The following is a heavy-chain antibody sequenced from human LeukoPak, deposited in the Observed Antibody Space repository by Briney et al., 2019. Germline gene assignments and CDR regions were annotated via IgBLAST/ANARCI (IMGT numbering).Heavy chain of an antibody. Sequence: SVNVSCKASGGTFSSYAICWVRQAPGQGLEWMGGIIPIFGTANYAQKFQGRVTITADESTSTAYMELSSLRSEDTAVYYCARVRSGSYWYYFDYWGQGTLVTVSS. CDR1: GGTFSSYA. CDR3: ARVRSGSYWYYFDY. J-gene: IGHJ4*02. V-gene: IGHV1-69*13. D-gene: IGHD1-26*01. CDR2: IIPIFGTA.